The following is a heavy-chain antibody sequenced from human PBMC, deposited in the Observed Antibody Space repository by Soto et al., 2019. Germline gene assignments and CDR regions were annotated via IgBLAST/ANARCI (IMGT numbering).Heavy chain of an antibody. CDR1: GFTFDDYA. CDR2: ISWNSGSI. J-gene: IGHJ4*02. V-gene: IGHV3-9*01. D-gene: IGHD3-22*01. Sequence: GGSLRLSCAASGFTFDDYAMHWVRQAPGKGLEWVSGISWNSGSIGYADSVKGRFTISRDNAKNSLYLQMNSLRAEDTALYYCAKGYYDSSGYYYGPFDYWGQGTLVTVSS. CDR3: AKGYYDSSGYYYGPFDY.